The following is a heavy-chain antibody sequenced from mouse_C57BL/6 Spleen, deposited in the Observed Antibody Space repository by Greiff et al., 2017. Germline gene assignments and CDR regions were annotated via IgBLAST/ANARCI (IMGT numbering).Heavy chain of an antibody. V-gene: IGHV1-69*01. CDR2: IDPSDSYT. D-gene: IGHD2-10*02. CDR1: GYTFTSYW. J-gene: IGHJ3*01. Sequence: VQLQQPGAELVMPGASVKLSCKASGYTFTSYWMHWVKQRPGQGLEWIGEIDPSDSYTNYNQKFKGKSTLTVDKSSSTDYMQLSRLTSEDSEVYYWARGGVCREFAYWGQGTLVTVSA. CDR3: ARGGVCREFAY.